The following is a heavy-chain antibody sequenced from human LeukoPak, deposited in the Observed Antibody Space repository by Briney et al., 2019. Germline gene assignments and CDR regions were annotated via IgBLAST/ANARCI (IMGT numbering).Heavy chain of an antibody. CDR3: ARHQYDSSGYYSYFDY. J-gene: IGHJ4*02. V-gene: IGHV4-4*09. Sequence: SETLSLTCTVSGGSISSYYWSWIRQPPGKGLEWIGYIYTSGSTNYNPSLKSRVTITVDTSKNHFLLKLTTCAAADTAVYYCARHQYDSSGYYSYFDYWGQGTLATVSS. CDR1: GGSISSYY. CDR2: IYTSGST. D-gene: IGHD3-22*01.